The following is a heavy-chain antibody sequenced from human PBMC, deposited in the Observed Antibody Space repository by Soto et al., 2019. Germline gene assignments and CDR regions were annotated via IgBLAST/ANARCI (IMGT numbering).Heavy chain of an antibody. Sequence: EVHLLQSGGGLGQPGGSLTLSCAASGFTFNNFAMTWVRQAPGKGLEWVSSVSSGGDNTWYADSVKGRFTISRDNPKNTLYLHMNLLSAADTAVYYCAKVQLPHSNYGGGYLLDFWGQGTLVTVSS. CDR1: GFTFNNFA. J-gene: IGHJ4*02. CDR3: AKVQLPHSNYGGGYLLDF. D-gene: IGHD4-4*01. CDR2: VSSGGDNT. V-gene: IGHV3-23*01.